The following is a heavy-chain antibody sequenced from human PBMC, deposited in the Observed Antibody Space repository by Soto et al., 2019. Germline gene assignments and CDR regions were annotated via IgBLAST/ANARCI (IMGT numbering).Heavy chain of an antibody. CDR3: ARSGRSWNLREFDY. V-gene: IGHV1-18*01. J-gene: IGHJ4*02. CDR2: ISASNGNT. D-gene: IGHD6-13*01. CDR1: GGTFSSYA. Sequence: GASVKVSCKASGGTFSSYAISWVRQAPGQGLEWMGWISASNGNTNYAQKLRGRVTMTTDTSTSTAYMELRSLRSDDTAVFYCARSGRSWNLREFDYWGQGTLVTVSS.